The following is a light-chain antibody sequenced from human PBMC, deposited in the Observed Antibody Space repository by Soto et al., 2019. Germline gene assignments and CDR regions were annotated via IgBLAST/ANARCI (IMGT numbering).Light chain of an antibody. J-gene: IGKJ4*01. Sequence: EIVMTQSPATLSVSPGERATLSCRASQTVNNNLAWYQQKPGQAPRLLIYGASARATGIPARFSGSGSGTEFTLTISSLQSEDLAVYYCPQYNNWPLTFGGGTKVEIK. V-gene: IGKV3-15*01. CDR2: GAS. CDR3: PQYNNWPLT. CDR1: QTVNNN.